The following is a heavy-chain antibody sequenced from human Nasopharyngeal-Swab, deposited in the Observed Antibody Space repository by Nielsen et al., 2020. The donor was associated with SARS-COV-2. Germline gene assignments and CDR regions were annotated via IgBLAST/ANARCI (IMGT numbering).Heavy chain of an antibody. J-gene: IGHJ6*03. D-gene: IGHD3-22*01. Sequence: SETLSLTCTVSGGSISSSSYYWGWIRQPPGKGLEWLGSIYYSGSTYYNPSLKSRVTISVDTSKNQFSLKLSSVTAADTAVYYCASYYDSSGYQTFYYYYMDVWGKGTTVTVSS. V-gene: IGHV4-39*01. CDR1: GGSISSSSYY. CDR2: IYYSGST. CDR3: ASYYDSSGYQTFYYYYMDV.